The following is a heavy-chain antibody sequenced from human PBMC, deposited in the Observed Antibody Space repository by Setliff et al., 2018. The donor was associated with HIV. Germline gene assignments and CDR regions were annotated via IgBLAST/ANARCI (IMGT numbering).Heavy chain of an antibody. Sequence: SETLSLTCAVSGGSIRTGDWWSWVRQSPGKGLEWIGEISHGGSTNYNPSLRSRVTISVDTSKNQFSLKLSSVTAADTAVYYCARGVAAAGLWGQGTLVTVSS. D-gene: IGHD6-13*01. J-gene: IGHJ4*02. CDR2: ISHGGST. V-gene: IGHV4-4*02. CDR3: ARGVAAAGL. CDR1: GGSIRTGDW.